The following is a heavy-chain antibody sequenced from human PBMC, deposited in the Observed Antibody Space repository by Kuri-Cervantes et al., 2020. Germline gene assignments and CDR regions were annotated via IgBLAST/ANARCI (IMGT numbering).Heavy chain of an antibody. CDR3: ARENTGSSHYYDY. D-gene: IGHD6-13*01. CDR1: GGSISSSNW. Sequence: SETLSLTFAVSGGSISSSNWWSWVRQPPGKGLEWIGEIYHSGSTNYNPSLKSRVTISVDKSKNHFSLKLNSVTAADTAVYYCARENTGSSHYYDYWGQGTLVTVSS. J-gene: IGHJ4*02. CDR2: IYHSGST. V-gene: IGHV4-4*02.